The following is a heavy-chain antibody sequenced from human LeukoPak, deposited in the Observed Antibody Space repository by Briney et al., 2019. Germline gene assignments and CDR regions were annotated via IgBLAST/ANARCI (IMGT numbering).Heavy chain of an antibody. Sequence: GESLKICCTGSGYSFTSYWIGWVWQMARKGLELIWIIYPGDSDTRYSPSFQGQVTISAEKSISTVYLQWSSLKASDTAMYYCASYSYGTDTFDYWGQGTLVNVSS. D-gene: IGHD5-18*01. V-gene: IGHV5-51*01. J-gene: IGHJ4*02. CDR1: GYSFTSYW. CDR2: IYPGDSDT. CDR3: ASYSYGTDTFDY.